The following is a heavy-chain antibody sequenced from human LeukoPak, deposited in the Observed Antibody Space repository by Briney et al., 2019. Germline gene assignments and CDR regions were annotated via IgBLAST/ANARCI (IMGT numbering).Heavy chain of an antibody. CDR2: MNPNSGNT. V-gene: IGHV1-8*01. CDR3: AREGTITMVRGVIITGWFDP. D-gene: IGHD3-10*01. Sequence: ASVKVSCKASGYTFTSYDINWVRQATGQGLEWMGWMNPNSGNTGYAQKFQGRVTMTRNASISTAYMELSSLRSEDTAVYYCAREGTITMVRGVIITGWFDPWGRGTLVTVSS. J-gene: IGHJ5*02. CDR1: GYTFTSYD.